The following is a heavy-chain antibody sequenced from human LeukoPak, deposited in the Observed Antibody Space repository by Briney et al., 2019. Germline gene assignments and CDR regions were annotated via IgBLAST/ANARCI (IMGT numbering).Heavy chain of an antibody. CDR2: IYYSGST. Sequence: PSETLSLTCSVSGDSISTSSYYWGWIRQPPGKGLEWIGTIYYSGSTYYNPSLTSRVTISVDTSKNQFSLKLSSVTAADTAVYYCARDLLHRGYAFDIWGQGTMVTVSS. CDR3: ARDLLHRGYAFDI. D-gene: IGHD5-12*01. J-gene: IGHJ3*02. V-gene: IGHV4-39*02. CDR1: GDSISTSSYY.